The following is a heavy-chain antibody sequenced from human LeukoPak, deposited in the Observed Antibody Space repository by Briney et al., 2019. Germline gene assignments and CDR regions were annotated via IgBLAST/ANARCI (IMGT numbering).Heavy chain of an antibody. Sequence: PGGSLRLSCAATGFSFSNCGMHWVRQAPGKGLEWVAFIRIDGSGKYHADSVKGRFTFSRDNPKNTLYLQMNSLRAEDTAVYYCAKDRGYSLCVFDIWGQGTMVTVSS. V-gene: IGHV3-30*02. CDR3: AKDRGYSLCVFDI. J-gene: IGHJ3*02. CDR1: GFSFSNCG. D-gene: IGHD5-18*01. CDR2: IRIDGSGK.